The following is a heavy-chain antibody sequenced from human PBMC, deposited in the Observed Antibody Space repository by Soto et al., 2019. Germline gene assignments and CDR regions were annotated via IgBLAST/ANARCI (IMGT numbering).Heavy chain of an antibody. Sequence: SETLSLTCTVSGGSISSYYWSWIRQPPGKGLEWIGYIYYSGSTNYNPSLKSRVTISVDTSKNQFSLKLSSVTAADTAVYYCARDPYDSSSDYYYGMDVWGQGTTVTVSS. CDR1: GGSISSYY. CDR2: IYYSGST. CDR3: ARDPYDSSSDYYYGMDV. V-gene: IGHV4-59*01. D-gene: IGHD3-22*01. J-gene: IGHJ6*02.